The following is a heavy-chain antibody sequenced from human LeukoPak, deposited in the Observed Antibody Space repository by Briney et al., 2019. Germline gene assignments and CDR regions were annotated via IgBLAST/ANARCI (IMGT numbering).Heavy chain of an antibody. J-gene: IGHJ3*02. CDR1: GFTVRSNY. Sequence: GGSLGLSCAASGFTVRSNYVSWVRQAPGKGLEWVSIIYGGGSIFYADSVKGRFTISRDNSKNTLYLQMNSRRGEDTAVYYCARGGSYLSAFDIWGQGTMVTVSS. D-gene: IGHD1-26*01. CDR2: IYGGGSI. CDR3: ARGGSYLSAFDI. V-gene: IGHV3-53*01.